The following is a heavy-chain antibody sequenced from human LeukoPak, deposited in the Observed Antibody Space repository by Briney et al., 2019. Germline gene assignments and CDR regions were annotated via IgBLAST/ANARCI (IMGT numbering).Heavy chain of an antibody. CDR2: INHSGST. V-gene: IGHV4-34*01. Sequence: SETLSLTCAVYGGSFSGYYWSWIRQPPGTGLEWIGEINHSGSTNYNSALKSRVTISVDTSKNQFSLKLNSVTAADTAVYYCAREDCSGGSCSSFDYWGQGTLVTVSS. CDR3: AREDCSGGSCSSFDY. D-gene: IGHD2-15*01. J-gene: IGHJ4*02. CDR1: GGSFSGYY.